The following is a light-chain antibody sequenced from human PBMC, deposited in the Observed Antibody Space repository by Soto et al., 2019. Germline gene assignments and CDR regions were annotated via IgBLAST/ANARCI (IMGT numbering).Light chain of an antibody. CDR3: QQRDSWPLT. J-gene: IGKJ4*01. Sequence: ENVLTQSPATLSLSPGEGATLSCRASESVGSELAWYQQQPGQPPRLLIYDVSGRATGVPARLSGSGSGTDFTLTISTLEPEDFAVYYCQQRDSWPLTVGGGTKVEIK. CDR1: ESVGSE. V-gene: IGKV3-11*01. CDR2: DVS.